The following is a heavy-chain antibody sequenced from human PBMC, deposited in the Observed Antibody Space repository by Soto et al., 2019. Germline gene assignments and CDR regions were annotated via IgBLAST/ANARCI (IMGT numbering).Heavy chain of an antibody. J-gene: IGHJ6*02. V-gene: IGHV1-69*13. CDR3: ARGGLRFLEGHGMDV. D-gene: IGHD3-3*01. CDR1: GGTFSSYA. Sequence: GASVKVSCKASGGTFSSYAISWVRQAPGQGLEWMGGIIPIFGTANYAQKFQGRVTITADESTSTAYMELSSLRSEDTAVYYCARGGLRFLEGHGMDVWGQGTTVTVYS. CDR2: IIPIFGTA.